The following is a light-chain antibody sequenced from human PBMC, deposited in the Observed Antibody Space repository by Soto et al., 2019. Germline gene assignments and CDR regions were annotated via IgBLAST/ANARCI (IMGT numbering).Light chain of an antibody. CDR3: SSKAGSNNLGVV. J-gene: IGLJ2*01. CDR2: EVT. Sequence: QSALTQPPSTSGSPGQSVAISCTGTSSDVGGYNYVSWYQQHPGKAPKLIIYEVTKRPSGVPDRFSGSKSGNTASLTVSGLQADDEADYYCSSKAGSNNLGVVFGGGTKLTVL. V-gene: IGLV2-8*01. CDR1: SSDVGGYNY.